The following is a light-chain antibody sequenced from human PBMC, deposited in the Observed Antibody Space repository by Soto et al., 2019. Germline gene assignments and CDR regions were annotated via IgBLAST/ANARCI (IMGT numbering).Light chain of an antibody. V-gene: IGKV3-15*01. CDR1: RNIGSN. Sequence: EIVMTQSPATLSVSPGERATISCRASRNIGSNLAWYQLTPGQAPRLLMYDVSTRATDIPTRLSGTGSGTDFTLPISSLQSDDFAVYYCQQYYNWLSFGGGTNIEIK. J-gene: IGKJ4*01. CDR3: QQYYNWLS. CDR2: DVS.